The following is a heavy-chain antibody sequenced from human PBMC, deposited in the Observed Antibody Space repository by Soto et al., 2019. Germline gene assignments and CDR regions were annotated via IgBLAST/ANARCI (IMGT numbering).Heavy chain of an antibody. CDR1: GDTFNFYS. CDR2: VNPIVSMS. V-gene: IGHV1-69*02. CDR3: ASSYGSGYRAFDS. Sequence: QVQLVQSGAEVKRPGSSVKVSCKASGDTFNFYSINWVRQAPGLGLEWMGRVNPIVSMSNYAQKFKGRVTMTADKSTSTAYMDLSSLRSEDTAMYYCASSYGSGYRAFDSWGQGALVTVSS. D-gene: IGHD3-10*01. J-gene: IGHJ4*02.